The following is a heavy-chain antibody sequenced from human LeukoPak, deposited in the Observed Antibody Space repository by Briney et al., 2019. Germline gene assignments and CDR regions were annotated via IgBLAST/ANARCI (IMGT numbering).Heavy chain of an antibody. J-gene: IGHJ6*03. V-gene: IGHV4-39*07. Sequence: PSETLSLTCTVPGGSISSSSYYWGWIRQPPGKGLEWIGSIYYSGSTYYNPSLKSRVTISVDTSKNQFSLKLSSVTAADTAVYYCARDDYGGNSPYYYYMDVWGKGTTVTVSS. CDR2: IYYSGST. CDR3: ARDDYGGNSPYYYYMDV. D-gene: IGHD4-23*01. CDR1: GGSISSSSYY.